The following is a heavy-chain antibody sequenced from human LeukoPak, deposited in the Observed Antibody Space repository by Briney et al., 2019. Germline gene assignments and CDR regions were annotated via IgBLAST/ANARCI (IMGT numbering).Heavy chain of an antibody. CDR1: GGSISSYY. CDR2: IYYSGST. Sequence: TPSETLSLTCTVSGGSISSYYWSWIRQPPEKGLEWIGYIYYSGSTIYNPSLKSRVTISVDTSKNQFSLKLSSVTAADTAVYYCARDYGTGYYYYMDVWGKGTTVTVSS. D-gene: IGHD1-26*01. J-gene: IGHJ6*03. V-gene: IGHV4-59*01. CDR3: ARDYGTGYYYYMDV.